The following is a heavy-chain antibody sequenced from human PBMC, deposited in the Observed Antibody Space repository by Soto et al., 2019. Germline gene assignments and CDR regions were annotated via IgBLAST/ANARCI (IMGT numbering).Heavy chain of an antibody. J-gene: IGHJ4*02. CDR2: INGGTGYT. Sequence: ASVKVSCKASGYTLTNFAIHWVRQVSGERLEWLGWINGGTGYTKYSQRLQGRITITRDTSATTSYMELRSLTPEDTALYYCARNVLDSWGQGTLVTVSS. CDR3: ARNVLDS. V-gene: IGHV1-3*01. CDR1: GYTLTNFA.